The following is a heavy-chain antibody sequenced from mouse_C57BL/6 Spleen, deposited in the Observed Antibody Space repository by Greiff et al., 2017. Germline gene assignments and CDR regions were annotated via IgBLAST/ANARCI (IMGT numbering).Heavy chain of an antibody. D-gene: IGHD1-1*01. CDR3: ARDYYGSSYDYYAMDY. CDR2: INPNNGGT. V-gene: IGHV1-26*01. J-gene: IGHJ4*01. Sequence: EVQLQQSGPELVKPGASVKISCKASGYTFTDYYMNWVKQSPEKSLEWIGDINPNNGGTSYNQKFKGKATLTVDKSSSTAYMELRSLTSEDSAVYYCARDYYGSSYDYYAMDYWGQGTSVTVSS. CDR1: GYTFTDYY.